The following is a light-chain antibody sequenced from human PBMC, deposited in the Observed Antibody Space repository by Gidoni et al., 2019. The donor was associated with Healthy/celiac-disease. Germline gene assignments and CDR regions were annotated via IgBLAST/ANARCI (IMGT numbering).Light chain of an antibody. CDR3: QQSYSTPRT. CDR2: AAS. V-gene: IGKV1-39*01. Sequence: DIQMTQSPSSLSASVGDRVTITFRASKSISSYLNWYQQKPGKSPKLLIYAASSLQSGVPSMFSGSGSGTDFTLTISSLQPEDFATYYCQQSYSTPRTFGQGTKVEIK. J-gene: IGKJ1*01. CDR1: KSISSY.